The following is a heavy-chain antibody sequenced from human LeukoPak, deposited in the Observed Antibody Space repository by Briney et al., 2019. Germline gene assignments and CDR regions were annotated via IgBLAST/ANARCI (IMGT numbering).Heavy chain of an antibody. CDR2: ISYDGSNK. D-gene: IGHD3-10*01. Sequence: GGSLRLSCAASGFSFSSHAMHWVRQAPGKGLEWVAAISYDGSNKYYADSVKGRFTISRDNSKNTLYLQMNSLGIEDTAIYSCARDPTMVRGTMDVWGKGTAVTVSS. J-gene: IGHJ6*03. CDR1: GFSFSSHA. CDR3: ARDPTMVRGTMDV. V-gene: IGHV3-30*19.